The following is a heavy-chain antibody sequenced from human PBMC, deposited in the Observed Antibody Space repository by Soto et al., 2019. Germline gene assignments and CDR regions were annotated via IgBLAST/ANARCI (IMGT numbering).Heavy chain of an antibody. CDR3: ARGDRGAFDI. V-gene: IGHV3-74*01. CDR2: IHSDGSST. J-gene: IGHJ3*02. Sequence: EVQLVESGGGLVQPGESLRLSCAASGFTFSYYWMHWVRQAPGKGLVWVSRIHSDGSSTTYADSVKGRFTISRDKARNTVYLQMNSLRVEDTAVYYCARGDRGAFDIWGQGTVVTVSS. D-gene: IGHD1-26*01. CDR1: GFTFSYYW.